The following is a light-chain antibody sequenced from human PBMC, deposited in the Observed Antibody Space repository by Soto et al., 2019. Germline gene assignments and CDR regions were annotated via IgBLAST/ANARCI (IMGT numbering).Light chain of an antibody. Sequence: DIRMTQSPSTLSASVGDRVSINCRASQSIDSWVAWYQQKPGKAPKILIYKASTLKSGVPSRFSGSGSGTEFTLTISSLQPDDFATYYCQHYNSYSEAFGQGTKVDIK. CDR1: QSIDSW. V-gene: IGKV1-5*03. CDR2: KAS. J-gene: IGKJ1*01. CDR3: QHYNSYSEA.